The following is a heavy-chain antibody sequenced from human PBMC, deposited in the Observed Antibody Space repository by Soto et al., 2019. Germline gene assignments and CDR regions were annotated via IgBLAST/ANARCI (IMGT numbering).Heavy chain of an antibody. CDR2: IYYSGST. D-gene: IGHD3-22*01. V-gene: IGHV4-59*08. J-gene: IGHJ3*02. Sequence: PSETLSLTCTVSGCSISSYYWSWIRQPPGKGLEWIGYIYYSGSTNYNPSLKSRVTISVDTSKNQFSLKLSSVTAADTAVYYCARRLDYCDSGGNAFDIWGQGTMVTVSS. CDR1: GCSISSYY. CDR3: ARRLDYCDSGGNAFDI.